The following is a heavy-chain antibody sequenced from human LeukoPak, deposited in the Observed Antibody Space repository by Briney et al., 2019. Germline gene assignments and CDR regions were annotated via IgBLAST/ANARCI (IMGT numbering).Heavy chain of an antibody. CDR3: AXXXXXXXXFDP. CDR2: IYTSGSS. V-gene: IGHV4-4*07. Sequence: YXXXXRQPAGXXXXWIGRIYTSGSSNYNPSLKSRVTMSVDTXXNXXSLKLNSVTAADTAVDYCAXXXXXXXXFDPXGXXXXVTVS. J-gene: IGHJ5*02. CDR1: Y.